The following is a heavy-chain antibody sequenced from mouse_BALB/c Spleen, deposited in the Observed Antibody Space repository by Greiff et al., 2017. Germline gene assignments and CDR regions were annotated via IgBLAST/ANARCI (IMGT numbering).Heavy chain of an antibody. CDR1: GYTFTDYA. D-gene: IGHD2-4*01. V-gene: IGHV1S137*01. CDR2: ISTYYGDA. Sequence: VKLMESGAELVRPGVSVKISCKGSGYTFTDYAMHWVKQSHAKSLEWIGVISTYYGDASYNQKFKGKATMTVDKSSSTAYMELARLTSEDSAIYYCARSDDCDHAMDYWGQGTSVTVSS. J-gene: IGHJ4*01. CDR3: ARSDDCDHAMDY.